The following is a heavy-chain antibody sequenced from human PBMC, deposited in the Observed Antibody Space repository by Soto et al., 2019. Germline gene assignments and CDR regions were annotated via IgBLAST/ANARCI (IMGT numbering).Heavy chain of an antibody. Sequence: PGGSLRLSCAASGFTVSSNYMSWVRQAPGKGLEWVSVIYSGGSTYYADSVKGRFTISRDNSKNTLYLQMNSLRAEDTAVYYCARASEYYDSSAHRYFQHWGQGTLVTVSS. CDR2: IYSGGST. D-gene: IGHD3-22*01. V-gene: IGHV3-66*01. CDR3: ARASEYYDSSAHRYFQH. J-gene: IGHJ1*01. CDR1: GFTVSSNY.